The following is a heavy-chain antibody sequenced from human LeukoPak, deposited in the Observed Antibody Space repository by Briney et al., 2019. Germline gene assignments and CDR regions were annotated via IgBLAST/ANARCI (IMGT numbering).Heavy chain of an antibody. J-gene: IGHJ4*02. CDR3: ATRGYSSGWYIDY. CDR1: GYTFTGYY. Sequence: ASVKVSCKASGYTFTGYYMHWVRQAPGQGLEWMGRINPNSGGTNYAQKFQGRVTMTRDTSISTAYMELSRLRSDDTAVYYCATRGYSSGWYIDYWAREPWSPSPQ. CDR2: INPNSGGT. D-gene: IGHD6-19*01. V-gene: IGHV1-2*06.